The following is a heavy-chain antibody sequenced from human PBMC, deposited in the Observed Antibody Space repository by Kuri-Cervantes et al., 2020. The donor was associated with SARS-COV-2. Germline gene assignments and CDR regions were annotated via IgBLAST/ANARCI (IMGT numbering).Heavy chain of an antibody. CDR2: IRYDGSNK. Sequence: GGALRLSCAASGFTFSSYGMHWVRQAPGKGLEWVAFIRYDGSNKYYADSVKGRFTISRDNSKNTLYLQMNSLRAEDTAAYYCVRPSFGRDKPPHFDYWGQGTLVTVSS. J-gene: IGHJ4*02. D-gene: IGHD3-16*01. V-gene: IGHV3-30*02. CDR1: GFTFSSYG. CDR3: VRPSFGRDKPPHFDY.